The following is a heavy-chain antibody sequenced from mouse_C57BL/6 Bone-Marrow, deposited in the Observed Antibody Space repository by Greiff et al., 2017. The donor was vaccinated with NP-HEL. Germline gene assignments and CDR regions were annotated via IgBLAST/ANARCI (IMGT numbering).Heavy chain of an antibody. J-gene: IGHJ3*01. V-gene: IGHV1-5*01. D-gene: IGHD2-4*01. CDR2: IYPGNSDT. CDR3: TNIYYDYDAWFAY. CDR1: GYTFTSYW. Sequence: EVKVEESGTVLARPGASVKMSCKTSGYTFTSYWMHWVKQRPGQGLEWIGAIYPGNSDTSYNQKFKGKAKLTAVTSASTAYMELSSLTNEDSAVYYCTNIYYDYDAWFAYWGQGTLVTVSA.